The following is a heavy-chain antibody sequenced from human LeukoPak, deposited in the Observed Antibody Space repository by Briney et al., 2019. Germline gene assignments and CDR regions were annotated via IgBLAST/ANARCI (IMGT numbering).Heavy chain of an antibody. CDR2: INTDGSST. D-gene: IGHD2-21*02. CDR3: ARELPREVTLDY. V-gene: IGHV3-74*01. CDR1: GFTFSRYW. J-gene: IGHJ4*01. Sequence: GGSLRLSCAASGFTFSRYWMHWVRQTPGKGLVWVSRINTDGSSTTYADSVKGRFTISRDNAKNTLYLQMNSLRAEDTALYYCARELPREVTLDYWGQGTLVTVSS.